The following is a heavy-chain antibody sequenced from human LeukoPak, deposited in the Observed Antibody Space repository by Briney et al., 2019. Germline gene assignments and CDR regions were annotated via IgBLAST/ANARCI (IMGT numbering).Heavy chain of an antibody. V-gene: IGHV1-18*01. CDR3: ARVRGSYSQYYFDY. D-gene: IGHD1-26*01. J-gene: IGHJ4*02. Sequence: GASVKVSSKASGYTFTSYGISWVRQAPGQGLEWMGWISAYNGNTNYAQKLQGRVTMTTDTSTSTAYMELRSLRSDDTAVYYCARVRGSYSQYYFDYWGQGTLVTVSS. CDR1: GYTFTSYG. CDR2: ISAYNGNT.